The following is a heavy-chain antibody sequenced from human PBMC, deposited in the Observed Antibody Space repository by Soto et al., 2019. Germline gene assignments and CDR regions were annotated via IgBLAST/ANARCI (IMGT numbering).Heavy chain of an antibody. CDR1: GGSISSGGYY. D-gene: IGHD6-13*01. J-gene: IGHJ6*02. V-gene: IGHV4-31*03. CDR3: AREAAAGYYYYGMDV. Sequence: QVQLQESGPGLVKPSQTLSLTCTVSGGSISSGGYYWSWIRQHPGKGLEWIGYIYYSGNTYYNPSLKSRVTXSXXXSXHQFSLKLSSVTAADTAVYYCAREAAAGYYYYGMDVWGQGTTVTVSS. CDR2: IYYSGNT.